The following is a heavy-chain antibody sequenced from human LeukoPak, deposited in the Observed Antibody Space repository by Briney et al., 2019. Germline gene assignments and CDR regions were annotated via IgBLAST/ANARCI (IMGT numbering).Heavy chain of an antibody. Sequence: PSETLSLTCTVSGGSISSYYWSWIRQPPGKGLEWIGYIYYSGSTNYNPSLKSRVTISVDTSKSQFSLKLSSVTAADTAVYYCARSCGGDCPFDYWGQGTLVTVSS. V-gene: IGHV4-59*01. CDR1: GGSISSYY. CDR3: ARSCGGDCPFDY. J-gene: IGHJ4*02. D-gene: IGHD2-21*01. CDR2: IYYSGST.